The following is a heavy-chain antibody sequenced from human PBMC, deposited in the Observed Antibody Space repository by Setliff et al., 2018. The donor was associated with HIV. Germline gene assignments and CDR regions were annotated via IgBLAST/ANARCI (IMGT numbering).Heavy chain of an antibody. CDR2: LYHSGTN. CDR1: GYSISSGYF. V-gene: IGHV4-38-2*01. CDR3: ARHRDGGTYPLDY. J-gene: IGHJ4*02. D-gene: IGHD1-26*01. Sequence: SETLSLTCAVSGYSISSGYFWGWIRQPPGKGLEWIGSLYHSGTNFYNPSLKSRVTISLDTSTNRFSLKLNSVTAADTAIYYCARHRDGGTYPLDYWGQGTLVTVSS.